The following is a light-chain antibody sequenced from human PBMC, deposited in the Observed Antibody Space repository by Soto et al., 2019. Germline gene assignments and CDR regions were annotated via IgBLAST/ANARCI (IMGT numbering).Light chain of an antibody. CDR1: QSVGST. V-gene: IGKV3-15*01. CDR2: GAS. J-gene: IGKJ5*01. Sequence: EIVMTQSPATLSVSPGERATLSCRASQSVGSTLAWYQQKPGQAPRLLIYGASTRATSISARFSGSGSATDFTLTISSLQSEDFAVYYRQQQHPSPTTFGPGPRPAIK. CDR3: QQQHPSPTT.